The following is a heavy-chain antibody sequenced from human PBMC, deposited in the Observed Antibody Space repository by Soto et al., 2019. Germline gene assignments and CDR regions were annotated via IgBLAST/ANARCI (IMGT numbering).Heavy chain of an antibody. CDR2: ISYDGSNK. V-gene: IGHV3-30-3*01. J-gene: IGHJ4*02. Sequence: GGSLRLSCAASGFTFSSYAMHWVRQAPGKGLEWVAVISYDGSNKYYADSVKGRFTISRDNSKNTLYLQMNSLRAEDTAVYYCARVMVSGSWETNLFDYWGQGTLVTVSS. CDR3: ARVMVSGSWETNLFDY. CDR1: GFTFSSYA. D-gene: IGHD1-26*01.